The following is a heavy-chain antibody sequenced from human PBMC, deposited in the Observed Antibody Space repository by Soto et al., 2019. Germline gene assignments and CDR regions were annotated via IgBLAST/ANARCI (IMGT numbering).Heavy chain of an antibody. J-gene: IGHJ4*02. V-gene: IGHV3-23*01. Sequence: EVQLLESGGGLVQPGGSLRLSCAASGFTFNNYAMTWVRQAPGKGLEWVSAISGGSDTTSYADSVKGRFTVSRDGSENTLYLQMSSLRAEDTALYYCAKGRGGSGSLTPRVDFWGQGTLVTVSS. CDR2: ISGGSDTT. D-gene: IGHD3-10*01. CDR1: GFTFNNYA. CDR3: AKGRGGSGSLTPRVDF.